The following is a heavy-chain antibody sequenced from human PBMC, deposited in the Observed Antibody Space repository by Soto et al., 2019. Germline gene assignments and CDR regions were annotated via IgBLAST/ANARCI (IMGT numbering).Heavy chain of an antibody. CDR1: GFTFSSFA. CDR3: AKVKGIAAGWGMGV. Sequence: QEQLVESGGGVVQPGRSLRLSCVTSGFTFSSFAMHGVRQAPCKGLAWVAVMSYDVRNKNYADSVKGRVTIPRHNSKNTLYLRMNSLRAEDTAVYYFAKVKGIAAGWGMGVWGQGSAGSVSS. V-gene: IGHV3-30*04. D-gene: IGHD6-13*01. J-gene: IGHJ6*02. CDR2: MSYDVRNK.